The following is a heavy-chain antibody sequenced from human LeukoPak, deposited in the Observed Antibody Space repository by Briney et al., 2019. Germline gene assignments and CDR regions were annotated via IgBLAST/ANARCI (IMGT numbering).Heavy chain of an antibody. J-gene: IGHJ4*02. D-gene: IGHD1-20*01. CDR1: GYSISSGYY. CDR2: IYHSGST. CDR3: ARRGNWNDFDY. V-gene: IGHV4-38-2*01. Sequence: PSETLSLTCAVSGYSISSGYYWGWIRQPPGKGLEWIGSIYHSGSTYYNPSLKSRVTILVDTSKNQFSLKLSSVTAADTAVYYCARRGNWNDFDYWGQGTLVTVPS.